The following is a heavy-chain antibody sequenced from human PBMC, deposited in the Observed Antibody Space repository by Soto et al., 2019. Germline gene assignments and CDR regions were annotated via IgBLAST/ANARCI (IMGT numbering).Heavy chain of an antibody. Sequence: NPGGSLRLSCAASGFTVSDHYMSWIRQAPGKGLEWISYINPSGTYTHYADSVKGRFTISRDNAENSLYLQMNSLRAEDTALYYCTRGHHSMDVWGQGATVTVSS. J-gene: IGHJ6*02. V-gene: IGHV3-11*06. CDR3: TRGHHSMDV. D-gene: IGHD5-18*01. CDR2: INPSGTYT. CDR1: GFTVSDHY.